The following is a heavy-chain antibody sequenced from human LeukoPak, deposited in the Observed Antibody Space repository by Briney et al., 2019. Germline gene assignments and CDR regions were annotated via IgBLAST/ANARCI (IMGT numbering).Heavy chain of an antibody. J-gene: IGHJ4*02. Sequence: GGSLRLSCAASGFTFSSYSMYWVRQAPGKGLEWVSYISSSSSTIYYADSVKGRFTISRDNAKNSLYLQMNSLRAEDTAVYYCARDGGYCSSTSCYTGASGYWGQGTLVTVSS. CDR1: GFTFSSYS. D-gene: IGHD2-2*02. CDR3: ARDGGYCSSTSCYTGASGY. CDR2: ISSSSSTI. V-gene: IGHV3-48*01.